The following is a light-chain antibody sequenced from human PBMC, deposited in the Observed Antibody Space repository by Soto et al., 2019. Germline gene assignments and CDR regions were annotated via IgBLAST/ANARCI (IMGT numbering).Light chain of an antibody. J-gene: IGKJ3*01. CDR2: GAS. CDR3: QQHGSSLFT. V-gene: IGKV3-20*01. Sequence: EIVLTQSPGTLSLSPGERATLSCRASQSVSSSYLAWYQQKPGQAPRLLIYGASSRATGIPDRFSGSGSGTDFTLTMSRLEPEDFAVYYCQQHGSSLFTFGPGTEVDIK. CDR1: QSVSSSY.